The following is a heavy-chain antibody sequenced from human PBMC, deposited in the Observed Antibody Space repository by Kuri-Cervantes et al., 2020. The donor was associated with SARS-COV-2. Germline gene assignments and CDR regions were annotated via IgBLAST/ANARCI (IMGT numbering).Heavy chain of an antibody. CDR1: GFTFSGHW. CDR3: AKDTHFDFYYDSSKAFDY. J-gene: IGHJ4*02. CDR2: INPDGSYT. D-gene: IGHD3-22*01. Sequence: GGSLRLSCAASGFTFSGHWIHWVRQAPGKGLVWVSRINPDGSYTNNADSVKGRFTLSRDNAKNTLFLQMNSLRAEDTAVYYCAKDTHFDFYYDSSKAFDYWGQGTLVTVSS. V-gene: IGHV3-74*01.